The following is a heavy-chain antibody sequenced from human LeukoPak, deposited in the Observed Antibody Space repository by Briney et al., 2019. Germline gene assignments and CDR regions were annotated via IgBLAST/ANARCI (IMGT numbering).Heavy chain of an antibody. CDR3: ARDSVLTFDY. CDR2: ISHSGGAE. Sequence: GGSLRLSCAASGFRFSTYSMNWVRQAPGRGLEWISYISHSGGAEHYTDSVKGRFTISRDNAKNALYLQMNRLRVEDTAVYFCARDSVLTFDYWSQGTLVTVSS. V-gene: IGHV3-48*01. J-gene: IGHJ4*02. CDR1: GFRFSTYS.